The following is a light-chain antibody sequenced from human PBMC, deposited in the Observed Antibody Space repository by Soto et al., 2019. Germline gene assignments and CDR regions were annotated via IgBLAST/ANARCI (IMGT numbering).Light chain of an antibody. CDR3: QQRSNWPST. CDR2: DAS. J-gene: IGKJ4*01. Sequence: EIVLTQSPVTLSLSPGERATLSCRASQSVSTYLAWYQQKPGRAPRLLIYDASSRATGIPGRFSGSGSGTDFTLTISSLEPEDFAVYYCQQRSNWPSTFGGGTKVEIK. V-gene: IGKV3-11*01. CDR1: QSVSTY.